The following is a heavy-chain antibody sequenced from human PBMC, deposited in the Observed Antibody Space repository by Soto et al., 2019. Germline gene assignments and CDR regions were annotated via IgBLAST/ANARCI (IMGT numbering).Heavy chain of an antibody. Sequence: GASVKVSCKTFGYTFTSYDINWVRQAPGQGLEWVGWMNTNSDDTRSAQKFRGRLTLTRDKSMRAVYMKLSNLRPDDTAVYYCAREWSAAGHFYGMDVWGQGTTVTVSS. CDR1: GYTFTSYD. J-gene: IGHJ6*02. CDR2: MNTNSDDT. D-gene: IGHD6-13*01. V-gene: IGHV1-8*01. CDR3: AREWSAAGHFYGMDV.